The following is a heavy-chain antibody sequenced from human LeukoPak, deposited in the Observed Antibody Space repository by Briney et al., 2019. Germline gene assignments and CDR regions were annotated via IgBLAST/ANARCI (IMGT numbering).Heavy chain of an antibody. J-gene: IGHJ4*02. Sequence: PSETLSLTCTVSGDSISTYYWTWIRQPPGKGLEWIGYIYYSGSANYNPSPKSRVTISVDTSKNQFSLKLSSVTAADTAVYYCARGPGYYDILTGYYPKYYFDYWGQGTLVTVSS. D-gene: IGHD3-9*01. CDR3: ARGPGYYDILTGYYPKYYFDY. CDR1: GDSISTYY. V-gene: IGHV4-59*12. CDR2: IYYSGSA.